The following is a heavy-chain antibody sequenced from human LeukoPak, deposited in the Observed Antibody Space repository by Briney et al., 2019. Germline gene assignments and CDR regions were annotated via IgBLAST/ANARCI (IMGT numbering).Heavy chain of an antibody. CDR1: GGSFSGYY. V-gene: IGHV4-34*01. CDR2: VNQSGGT. J-gene: IGHJ2*01. Sequence: SETLSLTCAVYGGSFSGYYWSWIRQPPGKGLEWIGEVNQSGGTNYNPSLKSRVSISVDTSKNQFSLKLSSVTAADTAVYYCASLGSGSYSRKNWYFDLWGRGTLVTVSS. D-gene: IGHD3-10*01. CDR3: ASLGSGSYSRKNWYFDL.